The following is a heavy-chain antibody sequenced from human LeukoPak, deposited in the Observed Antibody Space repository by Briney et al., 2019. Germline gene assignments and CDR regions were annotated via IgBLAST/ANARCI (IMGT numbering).Heavy chain of an antibody. CDR3: ARDRRRCSFTNCYNAYFDY. Sequence: GGSLRLSCAGSGFSFSDYHMSWIRQAPGKGLEWVSYISGSGSTIYYADSVKGRFTISRDNAKNSLYLQVNSLRAEDTAVYYCARDRRRCSFTNCYNAYFDYWGQGTLVTVSS. V-gene: IGHV3-11*01. CDR2: ISGSGSTI. CDR1: GFSFSDYH. D-gene: IGHD2-2*02. J-gene: IGHJ4*02.